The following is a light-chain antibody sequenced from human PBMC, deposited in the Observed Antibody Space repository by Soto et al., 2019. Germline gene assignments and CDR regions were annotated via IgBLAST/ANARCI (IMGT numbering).Light chain of an antibody. CDR1: QNIGSW. CDR3: QQYNSYTT. Sequence: DIQMTQSPSTLSASVGDGVTITCRASQNIGSWLAWYQQKPGEAPKLLISKATNLQSGVPSRFSGSGSGTDFSLTISSLQPVDSATYYCQQYNSYTTFGQGTKVDIK. V-gene: IGKV1-5*03. J-gene: IGKJ2*01. CDR2: KAT.